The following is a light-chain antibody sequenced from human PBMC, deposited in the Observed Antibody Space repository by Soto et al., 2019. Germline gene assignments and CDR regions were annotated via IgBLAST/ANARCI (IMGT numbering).Light chain of an antibody. CDR1: QSISNY. CDR3: RQTYSIPLT. V-gene: IGKV1-39*01. Sequence: DVQMTQSPSSLSASVGDRVTISCRASQSISNYLNWLQVKPGKAPKLLIYAASSLQSGVPSRFSGSGSGTDFTLTINSLQPEDFATYYCRQTYSIPLTFGGGTEVEIK. J-gene: IGKJ4*01. CDR2: AAS.